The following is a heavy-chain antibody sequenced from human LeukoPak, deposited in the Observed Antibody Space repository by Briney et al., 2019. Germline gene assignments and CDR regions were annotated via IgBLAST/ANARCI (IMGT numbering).Heavy chain of an antibody. Sequence: GGSLRLSCATSGFTFSSYAMSWVRQAPGKGLEWVSAISSSGGSTYHADSVKGRFTISRDNSKNTLYLQMNSLKTEDTAVYYCTTDNIYGGNSFDYWGQGTLVTVSS. D-gene: IGHD4-23*01. CDR1: GFTFSSYA. V-gene: IGHV3-23*01. CDR2: ISSSGGST. J-gene: IGHJ4*02. CDR3: TTDNIYGGNSFDY.